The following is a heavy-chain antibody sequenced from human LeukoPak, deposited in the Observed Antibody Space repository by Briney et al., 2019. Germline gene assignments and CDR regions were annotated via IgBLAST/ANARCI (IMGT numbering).Heavy chain of an antibody. J-gene: IGHJ5*02. D-gene: IGHD6-6*01. CDR2: IWYDGSNK. CDR3: AKDPCSSSSGGWCDP. CDR1: GFTFSSYG. V-gene: IGHV3-33*06. Sequence: GGSLRLSCAASGFTFSSYGMHWVRQAPGKGLEWVAVIWYDGSNKYYADSVKGRFTISRDNSKNTLYLQMNSLRAEDTAVYYCAKDPCSSSSGGWCDPWGQGTLVTVS.